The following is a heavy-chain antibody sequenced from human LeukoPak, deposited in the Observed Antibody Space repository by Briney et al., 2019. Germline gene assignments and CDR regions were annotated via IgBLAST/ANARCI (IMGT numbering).Heavy chain of an antibody. Sequence: PGGSLRLSCAASGFTVSSNYMSWVRQAPGKGLEWVSVIYSGGSTYYADSVKGRFTISRDNSKNTLYLQMNSLRAEDTAVYYCAIRNPGCNKWVDYSGQGTLVTVSS. CDR2: IYSGGST. CDR3: AIRNPGCNKWVDY. CDR1: GFTVSSNY. D-gene: IGHD1-14*01. J-gene: IGHJ4*02. V-gene: IGHV3-66*01.